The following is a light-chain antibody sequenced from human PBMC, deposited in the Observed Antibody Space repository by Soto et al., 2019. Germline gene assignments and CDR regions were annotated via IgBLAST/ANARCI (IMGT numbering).Light chain of an antibody. CDR2: NSN. CDR3: ATCDDSLNARGV. CDR1: RSNIGNNA. Sequence: QSVLTQTPSASGTPGQTVTISCSGSRSNIGNNAVSWYQQFPGTAPKLLIYNSNQRPAGVPDRFSGSKSGTSASLAISGLHSEDEADYDGATCDDSLNARGVFGGGTKLTVL. V-gene: IGLV1-44*01. J-gene: IGLJ3*02.